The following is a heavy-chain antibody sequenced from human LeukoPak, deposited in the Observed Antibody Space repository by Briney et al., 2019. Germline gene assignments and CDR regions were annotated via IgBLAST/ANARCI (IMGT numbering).Heavy chain of an antibody. CDR2: ISTDGYTT. V-gene: IGHV3-74*01. D-gene: IGHD2-15*01. CDR3: VVGGSPGY. Sequence: GGSLRLSCAASGLAFSAYKMHWVRQAPRKGLVWVSRISTDGYTTDYADFVQGRFTASRDNTKNTWSLEMNSLRAEDTAVYHCVVGGSPGYWGQGTLVTVSS. J-gene: IGHJ4*02. CDR1: GLAFSAYK.